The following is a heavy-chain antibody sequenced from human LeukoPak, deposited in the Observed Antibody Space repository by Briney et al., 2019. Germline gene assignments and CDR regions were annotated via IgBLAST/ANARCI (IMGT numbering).Heavy chain of an antibody. CDR2: INAYNGNT. J-gene: IGHJ4*02. D-gene: IGHD3-22*01. CDR1: GYTFTSYG. Sequence: ASMKVSCKASGYTFTSYGISWVRQAPGQGLEWMGWINAYNGNTNYAQKLQGRVTMTTVTSTSKAYMEMRSLRSDDTAVYYCAREVDYYDTSDYFPLGYWGQGTLVTVSS. V-gene: IGHV1-18*01. CDR3: AREVDYYDTSDYFPLGY.